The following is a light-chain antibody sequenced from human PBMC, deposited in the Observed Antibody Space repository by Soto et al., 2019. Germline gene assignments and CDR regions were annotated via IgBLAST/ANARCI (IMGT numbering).Light chain of an antibody. V-gene: IGLV2-14*01. Sequence: QSALTQPASVSGSPGQSITISCTGTSSAVGGYNYVSWYQQHPGKAPKLMIYEVSNRPSGVSNRFSGSKSGNTASLTISGLQAEDVADYYCSSYTSSSTVFGGGTKVTVL. CDR3: SSYTSSSTV. CDR1: SSAVGGYNY. CDR2: EVS. J-gene: IGLJ3*02.